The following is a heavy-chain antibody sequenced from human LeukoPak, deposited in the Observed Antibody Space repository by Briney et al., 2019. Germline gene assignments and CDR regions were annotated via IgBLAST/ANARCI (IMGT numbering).Heavy chain of an antibody. Sequence: GGSLRLSCAASGFTFSDYYMSWIRQAPGKGLEWVSYISSSGSTIYYADSVKGRFTISRDNAKNSLYLQMNSLRAEDTAVYYCAKSPLDYCSGSSCYLYFDYWGLGTLVTVSS. J-gene: IGHJ4*02. CDR1: GFTFSDYY. CDR2: ISSSGSTI. CDR3: AKSPLDYCSGSSCYLYFDY. V-gene: IGHV3-11*01. D-gene: IGHD2-15*01.